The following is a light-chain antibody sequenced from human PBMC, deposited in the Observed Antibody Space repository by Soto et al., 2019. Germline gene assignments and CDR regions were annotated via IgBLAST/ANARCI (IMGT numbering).Light chain of an antibody. CDR3: QSYDSSLSGWV. J-gene: IGLJ3*02. CDR2: GNS. V-gene: IGLV1-40*01. CDR1: SSNIGAGYD. Sequence: QSVLTQPPSVSGAPGQRVTISCTGSSSNIGAGYDVHWYQQLPGTAPKLLIYGNSNRPSGVPDRFSGSKSGTSASLAITGLLAEDEADYYCQSYDSSLSGWVFGGGTKLTFL.